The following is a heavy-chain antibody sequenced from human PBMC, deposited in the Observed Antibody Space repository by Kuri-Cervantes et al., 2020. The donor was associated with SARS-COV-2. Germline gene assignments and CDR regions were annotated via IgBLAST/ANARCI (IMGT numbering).Heavy chain of an antibody. V-gene: IGHV1-69*13. CDR2: IIPIFGTA. CDR3: AREVNAYDYVWGSYRPSGYYFDY. Sequence: SVKVSCKASGGTFSSYAISWVRQAPGRGLEWMGGIIPIFGTANYAQKFQGRVTITADESTSTAYMELSSLRSEDTAVYYCAREVNAYDYVWGSYRPSGYYFDYWGQGTLVTVSS. D-gene: IGHD3-16*02. CDR1: GGTFSSYA. J-gene: IGHJ4*02.